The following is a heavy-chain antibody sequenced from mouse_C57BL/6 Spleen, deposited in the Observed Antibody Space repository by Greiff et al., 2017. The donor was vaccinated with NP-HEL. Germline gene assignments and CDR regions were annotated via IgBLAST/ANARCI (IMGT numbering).Heavy chain of an antibody. J-gene: IGHJ4*01. CDR2: IYPGSGST. Sequence: QVHVKQPGAELVKPGASVKMSCKASGYTFTSYWITWVKQRPGQGLEWIGDIYPGSGSTNYNEKFKSKATLTVDTSSSTAYMQLSSLTSEDSAVYYCARERQDAMDYWGQGTSVTVSS. CDR1: GYTFTSYW. D-gene: IGHD3-2*01. CDR3: ARERQDAMDY. V-gene: IGHV1-55*01.